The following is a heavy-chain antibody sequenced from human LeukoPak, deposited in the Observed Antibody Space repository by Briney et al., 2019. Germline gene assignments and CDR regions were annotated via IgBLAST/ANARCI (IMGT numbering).Heavy chain of an antibody. J-gene: IGHJ4*02. CDR2: ISSSSSTI. CDR1: GFIFSSYS. V-gene: IGHV3-48*01. CDR3: ARVLHKRNYDSSGFYVY. D-gene: IGHD3-22*01. Sequence: GGSLRLSCAASGFIFSSYSMNWVRQAPGKGLEWVSYISSSSSTIYYADSVKGRFTISRDNAKNSLYLQMNSLRAEDTAVYYCARVLHKRNYDSSGFYVYWGQGTLVTVSS.